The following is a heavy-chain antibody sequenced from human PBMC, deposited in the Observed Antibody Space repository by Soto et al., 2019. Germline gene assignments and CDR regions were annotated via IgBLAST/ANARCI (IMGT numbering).Heavy chain of an antibody. CDR3: ARSYIWGSYRPFDY. D-gene: IGHD3-16*02. V-gene: IGHV4-34*01. J-gene: IGHJ4*02. Sequence: SETLSLTCAVYGGSFSGYYWSWIRQPPGKGLEWIREINHSGSTNYNPSLKSRVTISVDTSKNQFSLKMSSVTAADTAVYYCARSYIWGSYRPFDYWGQGTLVTVSS. CDR2: INHSGST. CDR1: GGSFSGYY.